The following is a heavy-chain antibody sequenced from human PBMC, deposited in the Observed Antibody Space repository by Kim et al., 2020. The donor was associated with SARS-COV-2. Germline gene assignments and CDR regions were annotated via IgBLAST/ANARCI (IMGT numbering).Heavy chain of an antibody. Sequence: ASVKVSCKASGYTFTSYGISWVRQAPGQGLEWMGWISAYNGNTNYAQKLQGRVTMTTDTSTSTAYMELRSLRSDDTAVYYCARDLRDPYYYDSRSPFDYWGQGTLVTVSS. V-gene: IGHV1-18*04. CDR3: ARDLRDPYYYDSRSPFDY. J-gene: IGHJ4*02. CDR1: GYTFTSYG. CDR2: ISAYNGNT. D-gene: IGHD3-22*01.